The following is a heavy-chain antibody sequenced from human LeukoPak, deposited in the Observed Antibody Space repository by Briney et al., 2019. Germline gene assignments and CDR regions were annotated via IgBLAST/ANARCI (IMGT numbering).Heavy chain of an antibody. CDR3: ARDGFAGYRSSWLDY. CDR1: GLTVSSNY. V-gene: IGHV3-66*02. CDR2: IYSGGST. Sequence: VQPGGSLRLSCAASGLTVSSNYMSWVRQAPGKGLEWVSVIYSGGSTYYADSVKGRFTISRDNSKNTLYLQMNSLRAEDTAVYYCARDGFAGYRSSWLDYWGQGTLVTVSS. D-gene: IGHD6-13*01. J-gene: IGHJ4*02.